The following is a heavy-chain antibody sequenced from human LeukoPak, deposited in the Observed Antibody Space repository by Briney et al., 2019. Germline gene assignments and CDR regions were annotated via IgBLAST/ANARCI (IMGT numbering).Heavy chain of an antibody. CDR2: MNPNSGNT. Sequence: GASVKVSCKASGYTFTSYDINWVRQATGQGLEWMGWMNPNSGNTGYAQKFQGGVTMTRNTSISTAYMELSSLRSEDTAVYYCARRASRYYYYGMDVWGQGTTVTVSS. CDR1: GYTFTSYD. V-gene: IGHV1-8*01. J-gene: IGHJ6*02. CDR3: ARRASRYYYYGMDV.